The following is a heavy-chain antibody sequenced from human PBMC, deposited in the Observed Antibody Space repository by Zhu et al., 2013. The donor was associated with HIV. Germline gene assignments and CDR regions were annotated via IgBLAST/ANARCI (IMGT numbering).Heavy chain of an antibody. D-gene: IGHD2-21*01. Sequence: QVHLVQSGTEVKKPGSSVRLSCMASGGTFSRYAINWVRQAPGQGLEWMGWMNPRSENTGSHPRFQDRITMTWDTSTGTAHLEVTRLTSVDTALYFCARAASRHCGKRRCYWGTQNLWGQGTQVTVSS. J-gene: IGHJ4*03. V-gene: IGHV1-8*01. CDR2: MNPRSENT. CDR1: GGTFSRYA. CDR3: ARAASRHCGKRRCYWGTQNL.